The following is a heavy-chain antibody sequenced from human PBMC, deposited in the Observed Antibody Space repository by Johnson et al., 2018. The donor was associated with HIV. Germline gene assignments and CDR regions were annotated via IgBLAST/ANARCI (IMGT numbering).Heavy chain of an antibody. CDR3: ARDRVLVAYASLDAFDL. J-gene: IGHJ3*01. CDR2: ISYDGSNR. CDR1: GFTFSDYA. D-gene: IGHD2-8*02. V-gene: IGHV3-30*04. Sequence: QVQLVESGGGLVKPGGSLRLSCAASGFTFSDYALHWVRQTPGKGLEWVAVISYDGSNRYYADSVKGRFTISRDNSKNTLSLQMNSLRAEDTAVYYCARDRVLVAYASLDAFDLWGQGTIVTVSS.